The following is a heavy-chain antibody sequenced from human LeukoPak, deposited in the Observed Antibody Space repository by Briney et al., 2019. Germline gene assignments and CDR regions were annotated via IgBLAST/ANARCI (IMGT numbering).Heavy chain of an antibody. CDR1: GFSLSTSGVG. CDR3: AQGGNTAMVTNWFDP. J-gene: IGHJ5*02. V-gene: IGHV2-5*01. D-gene: IGHD5-18*01. Sequence: SGPTLVNPTQTLTLTCTFSGFSLSTSGVGVGWIRQPPGKALEWLALIYCNDDKRYSPSLKSRLTITKDTSKHQVVLTMTNMDPVDTATYYCAQGGNTAMVTNWFDPWGQGTLVTVSS. CDR2: IYCNDDK.